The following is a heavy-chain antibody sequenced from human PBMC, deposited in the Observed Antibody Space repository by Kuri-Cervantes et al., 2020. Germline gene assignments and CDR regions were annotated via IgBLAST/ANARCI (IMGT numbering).Heavy chain of an antibody. V-gene: IGHV3-23*01. J-gene: IGHJ4*02. CDR1: GFTSSSYA. CDR3: ASGSSGYYGVYY. CDR2: PRGSGGST. Sequence: GGSLRPSCAASGFTSSSYAMSWVRQAPGKGLEWVSAPRGSGGSTYYADSVKGRFTISRDNSKNTLYLQMNSLRAEDTAAYYCASGSSGYYGVYYWGQGTLVTVSS. D-gene: IGHD3-22*01.